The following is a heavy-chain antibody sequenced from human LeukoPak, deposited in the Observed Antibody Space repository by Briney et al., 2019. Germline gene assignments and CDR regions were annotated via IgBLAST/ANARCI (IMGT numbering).Heavy chain of an antibody. Sequence: PGGSLRLSCAASGFTFSSYGMHWVRQAPGKGLEWVAVIWYDGSNKYYADSVKGRFTISRDNSKNTLYLQMNSLRAEDTAVYYCARALSPDDAFDIWGQGTMVTVSS. J-gene: IGHJ3*02. CDR3: ARALSPDDAFDI. V-gene: IGHV3-33*01. CDR1: GFTFSSYG. CDR2: IWYDGSNK.